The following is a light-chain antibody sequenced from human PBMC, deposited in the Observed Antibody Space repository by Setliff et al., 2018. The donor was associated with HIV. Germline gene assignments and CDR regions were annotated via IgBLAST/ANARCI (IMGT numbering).Light chain of an antibody. J-gene: IGLJ1*01. CDR2: DVN. CDR3: CSFTSSNTDV. V-gene: IGLV2-14*03. Sequence: QSVLTQAASVSGSPGQSITMSCTGTSRDVGGGSNYVSWFQQHPGKAPKLIIFDVNKRPSGVSDRFSASKSGNTASLTISGLQADDEADYYCCSFTSSNTDVFGTGTKSPS. CDR1: SRDVGGGSNY.